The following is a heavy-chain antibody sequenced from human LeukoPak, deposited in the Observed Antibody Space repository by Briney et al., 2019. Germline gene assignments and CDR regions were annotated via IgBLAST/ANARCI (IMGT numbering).Heavy chain of an antibody. V-gene: IGHV3-53*01. Sequence: GGSLRLSCAASGFTVSSNYMSWVRQAPEKGLEWVSVIYSGGSTYYADSVKGRFTISRDNSKNTLYLQMNSLRAEDTAVYYCARENIVVVPAAMNYYYGMDVWGQGTTVTVSS. CDR1: GFTVSSNY. J-gene: IGHJ6*02. CDR3: ARENIVVVPAAMNYYYGMDV. D-gene: IGHD2-2*01. CDR2: IYSGGST.